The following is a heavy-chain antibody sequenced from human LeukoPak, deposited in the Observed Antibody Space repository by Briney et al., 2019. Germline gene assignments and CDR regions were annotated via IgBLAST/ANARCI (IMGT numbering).Heavy chain of an antibody. CDR1: GFTVSSNY. D-gene: IGHD2-2*02. CDR3: ARIGYCSRPSCHTGYYYGMDV. V-gene: IGHV3-53*01. Sequence: GGSLRLSCAASGFTVSSNYMSWVRQAPGKGLEWVSVIYSGGSTYYTDSVKGRFTIFRDNSKNTLYLQMSRLRVEDTAVYYCARIGYCSRPSCHTGYYYGMDVWGQGTTVTVSS. J-gene: IGHJ6*02. CDR2: IYSGGST.